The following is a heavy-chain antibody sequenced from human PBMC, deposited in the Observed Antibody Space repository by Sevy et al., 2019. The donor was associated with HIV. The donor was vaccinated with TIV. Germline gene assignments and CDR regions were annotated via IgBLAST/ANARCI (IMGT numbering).Heavy chain of an antibody. CDR2: IFPGDSDT. J-gene: IGHJ6*02. V-gene: IGHV5-51*01. Sequence: GESLKISCKGSGYTFTDYWIAWVRQMPGKGLEWMGIIFPGDSDTRYSPSLQGQVTISADTSITTAYLQWSGLKASDTAVYYCARVTWNVDAASAMVSLEDSFKYEGMDVWGQGTTVTVSS. D-gene: IGHD1-1*01. CDR1: GYTFTDYW. CDR3: ARVTWNVDAASAMVSLEDSFKYEGMDV.